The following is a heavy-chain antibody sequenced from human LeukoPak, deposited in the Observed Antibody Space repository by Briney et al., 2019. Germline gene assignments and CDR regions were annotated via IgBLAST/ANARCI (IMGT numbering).Heavy chain of an antibody. CDR1: GFTFDDYA. V-gene: IGHV3-9*01. CDR3: AKRDVVGYCSGGNCYPFDY. Sequence: PGGSLRLSCAASGFTFDDYAMHWVRQTPGKGLEWVSSISWNSGSIVYADSVKGRFTISRDNSKNTLYLQMNSLRAEDTAVYYCAKRDVVGYCSGGNCYPFDYWGQGTLVTVSS. CDR2: ISWNSGSI. D-gene: IGHD2-15*01. J-gene: IGHJ4*02.